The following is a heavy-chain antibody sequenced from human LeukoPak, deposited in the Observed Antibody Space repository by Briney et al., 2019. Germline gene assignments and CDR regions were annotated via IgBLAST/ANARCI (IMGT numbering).Heavy chain of an antibody. CDR2: MNGDGSST. V-gene: IGHV3-74*01. CDR3: ARSATDAFDI. CDR1: GFTFRSYW. Sequence: GGSLTLSCAASGFTFRSYWMHWVRQHPGKGLVWVSHMNGDGSSTSYADSVKGRFTISRDNAKNTLYLQMNRLKAEDTAVYYCARSATDAFDIWGQGTMVTVSS. J-gene: IGHJ3*02.